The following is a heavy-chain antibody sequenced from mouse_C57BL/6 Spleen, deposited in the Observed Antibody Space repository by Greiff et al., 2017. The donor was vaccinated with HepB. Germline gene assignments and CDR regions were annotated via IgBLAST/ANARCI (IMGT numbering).Heavy chain of an antibody. D-gene: IGHD4-1*01. CDR3: ARDRLGDY. CDR1: GFTFSSYA. CDR2: ISDGGSYT. Sequence: EVMLVESGGGLVKPGGSLKLSCAASGFTFSSYAMSWVRQTPEKRLEWVATISDGGSYTYYPDNVKGRFTISRENAKNNLYLQMSHLKSEDTAMYYCARDRLGDYWGQGTTLTVSS. V-gene: IGHV5-4*01. J-gene: IGHJ2*01.